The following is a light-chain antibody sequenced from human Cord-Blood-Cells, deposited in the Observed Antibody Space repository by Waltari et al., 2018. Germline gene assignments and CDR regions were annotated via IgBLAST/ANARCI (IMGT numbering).Light chain of an antibody. V-gene: IGLV2-14*01. CDR2: DVS. Sequence: QSALTQPASVPGSPGQSITLSCTGTSTDAVGYNYVSWYQQHPGTAPKLMIYDVSNRPSGVSNRFSGSKSGNTASLTISGLQAEDEADYYCSSYTSSSTWVFGGGTKLTVL. CDR1: STDAVGYNY. CDR3: SSYTSSSTWV. J-gene: IGLJ3*02.